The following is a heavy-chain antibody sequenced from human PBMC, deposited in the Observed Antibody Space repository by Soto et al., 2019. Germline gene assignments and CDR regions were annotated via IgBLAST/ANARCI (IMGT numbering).Heavy chain of an antibody. CDR1: GDTFTNFG. V-gene: IGHV1-18*01. J-gene: IGHJ5*02. D-gene: IGHD3-10*01. CDR2: IATYNSNR. CDR3: ARVVRGVVNWFDP. Sequence: HLVQSGPEVKKPGASITVSCKTSGDTFTNFGLSWVRQAPVQCLEWMGWIATYNSNRNYAQKFDCRLTLTTDTTTSTAYMALKKLGYEYTAVYYSARVVRGVVNWFDPWGQGTLVTVSS.